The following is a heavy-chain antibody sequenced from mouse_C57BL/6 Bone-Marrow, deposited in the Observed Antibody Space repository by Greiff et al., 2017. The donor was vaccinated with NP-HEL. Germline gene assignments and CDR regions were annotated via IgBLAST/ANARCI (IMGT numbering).Heavy chain of an antibody. CDR3: ARGIYYYGSFYAMDY. Sequence: VKLQQPGAELVKPGASVKMSCKASGYTFTSYWITWVKQRPGQGLEWIGDIYPGSGSTNYNEKFKSKATLTVDTSSSTAYMQLSSLTSEDSAVDYCARGIYYYGSFYAMDYWGQGTSVTVSS. J-gene: IGHJ4*01. D-gene: IGHD1-1*01. V-gene: IGHV1-55*01. CDR2: IYPGSGST. CDR1: GYTFTSYW.